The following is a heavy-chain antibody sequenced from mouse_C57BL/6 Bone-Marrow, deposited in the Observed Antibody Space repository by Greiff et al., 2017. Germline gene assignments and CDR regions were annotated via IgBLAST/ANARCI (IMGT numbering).Heavy chain of an antibody. V-gene: IGHV1-59*01. Sequence: VKLQQPGAELVRPGTSVKLSCKASGYTFTSYWMHWVKQRPGQGLEWIGVIDPSDSYTNYNQKFKGKATLTVDTSSSTAYMQLSSLTSEDSAVYYCARSPGTSYWGQGTTLTVAS. D-gene: IGHD3-3*01. CDR1: GYTFTSYW. J-gene: IGHJ2*01. CDR3: ARSPGTSY. CDR2: IDPSDSYT.